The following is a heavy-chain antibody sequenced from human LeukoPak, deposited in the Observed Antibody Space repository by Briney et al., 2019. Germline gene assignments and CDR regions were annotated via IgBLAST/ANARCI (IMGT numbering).Heavy chain of an antibody. D-gene: IGHD6-19*01. CDR2: ISSSGSTI. V-gene: IGHV3-48*03. CDR1: GFTFSSYE. J-gene: IGHJ4*02. CDR3: ARYPREPIAVAGSSDY. Sequence: GGSLRPSCAASGFTFSSYEMNWVRQAPGKGLEWVSYISSSGSTIYYADSVKGRFTISRDNAKNSLYLQMNSLRAEDTAVYYCARYPREPIAVAGSSDYWGQGTLVTVSS.